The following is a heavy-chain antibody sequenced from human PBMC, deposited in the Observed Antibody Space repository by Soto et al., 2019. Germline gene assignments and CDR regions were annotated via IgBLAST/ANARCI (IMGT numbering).Heavy chain of an antibody. Sequence: GGSLRLSCAASGFTFSSYSMNWVRQAPGKGLEWVSYISSSSSTIYYADSVKGRFTISRDNAKNSLYLQMNSLRDEDTAVYYCARAEYYYDTGAAFDIWGQGTMVTVSS. CDR1: GFTFSSYS. CDR3: ARAEYYYDTGAAFDI. J-gene: IGHJ3*02. CDR2: ISSSSSTI. D-gene: IGHD3-22*01. V-gene: IGHV3-48*02.